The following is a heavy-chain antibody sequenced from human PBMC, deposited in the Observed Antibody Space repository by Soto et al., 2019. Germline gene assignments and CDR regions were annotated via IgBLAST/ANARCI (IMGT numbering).Heavy chain of an antibody. CDR1: GGTFSNYA. Sequence: QVQVVQSGAEVKKPGSSVKVSCKASGGTFSNYAISWVRQAPGHGLEWVGGIIPLTETPVYAQTVQGRLTITADEITSAADRELSSRRSDDTAVDYCAIGTRNSWTCDFWGQGTLVTVSS. J-gene: IGHJ4*02. CDR2: IIPLTETP. D-gene: IGHD6-13*01. V-gene: IGHV1-69*01. CDR3: AIGTRNSWTCDF.